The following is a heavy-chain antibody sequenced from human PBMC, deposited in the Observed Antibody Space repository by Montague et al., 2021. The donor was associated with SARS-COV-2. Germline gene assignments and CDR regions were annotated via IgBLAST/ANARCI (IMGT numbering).Heavy chain of an antibody. CDR1: GFTFSSYA. CDR3: QTTVTTYYYYGMDV. V-gene: IGHV3-30*04. D-gene: IGHD4-17*01. CDR2: ISYDGSNK. J-gene: IGHJ6*02. Sequence: SLRLSCAASGFTFSSYAMHWVRQAPGKGLEWVAVISYDGSNKYYADSVKGRFTISRDNSKNTLYLQMNSLRAEDTAVYYCQTTVTTYYYYGMDVWGQGTTVTVSS.